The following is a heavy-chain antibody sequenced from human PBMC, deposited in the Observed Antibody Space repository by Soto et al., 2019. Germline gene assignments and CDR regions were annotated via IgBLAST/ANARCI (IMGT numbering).Heavy chain of an antibody. J-gene: IGHJ6*03. CDR1: GFTFSSYA. Sequence: LSLTCAASGFTFSSYAMSWVRQAPGKGLEWVSAISGSGGSTYYADSVKGRFTISRDNSKNTLYLQMNSLRAEDTAVYYCAKDFRGYSGYDPSYYYYYYMDVWGKGTTVTVSS. CDR2: ISGSGGST. CDR3: AKDFRGYSGYDPSYYYYYYMDV. V-gene: IGHV3-23*01. D-gene: IGHD5-12*01.